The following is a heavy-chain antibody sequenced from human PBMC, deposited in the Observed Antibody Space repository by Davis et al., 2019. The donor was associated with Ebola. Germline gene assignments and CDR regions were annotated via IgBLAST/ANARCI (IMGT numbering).Heavy chain of an antibody. CDR1: GFTFSSYW. J-gene: IGHJ6*02. CDR3: ARWFRGSRVYYGMDV. CDR2: ISSSSSYI. Sequence: GESLKISCAASGFTFSSYWMSWLRQAPGKGLEWVSSISSSSSYIYYADSVKGRFTISRDNAKNSLYLQMNSLRAEDTAVYYCARWFRGSRVYYGMDVWGQGTTVTVSS. V-gene: IGHV3-21*04. D-gene: IGHD3-10*01.